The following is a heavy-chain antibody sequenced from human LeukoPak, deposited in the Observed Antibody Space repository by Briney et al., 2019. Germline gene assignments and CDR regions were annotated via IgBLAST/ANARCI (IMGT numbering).Heavy chain of an antibody. Sequence: AGGSLRLSCAASGFTFSSYGMHWVRQAPGKGLEWVAFIRYDGSNKYYADSVEGRFTISRDNSRNTLYLQMNSLSVEDTAFYYCAKDLANSWTIDYWGQGTLVTVSS. CDR3: AKDLANSWTIDY. D-gene: IGHD3/OR15-3a*01. V-gene: IGHV3-30*02. J-gene: IGHJ4*02. CDR1: GFTFSSYG. CDR2: IRYDGSNK.